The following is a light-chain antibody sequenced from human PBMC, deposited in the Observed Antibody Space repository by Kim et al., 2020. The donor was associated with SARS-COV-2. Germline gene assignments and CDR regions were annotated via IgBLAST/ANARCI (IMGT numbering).Light chain of an antibody. V-gene: IGLV2-11*03. Sequence: GQSVTISCTGTSSDGGTYNYVSWYQQHPGKAPKLMISDVTERPSGVPDRFSGSKSGNTASLTISGLQTEDEADYYCSSYAGTYTWVFGGGTQLTVL. CDR2: DVT. CDR1: SSDGGTYNY. J-gene: IGLJ3*02. CDR3: SSYAGTYTWV.